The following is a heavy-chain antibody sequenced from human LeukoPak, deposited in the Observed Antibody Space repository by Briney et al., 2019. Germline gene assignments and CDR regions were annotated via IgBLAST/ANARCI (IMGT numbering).Heavy chain of an antibody. CDR3: ARVLYCSSTSCSDFGNWFDP. CDR1: GGSFSGYY. V-gene: IGHV4-34*01. Sequence: SETLSLTCAVYGGSFSGYYWSWIRQPPGKGLEWIGEINHSGSTNYNPSLKSRVTISVDTSKNQFSLKLSSVTAADTAVYYCARVLYCSSTSCSDFGNWFDPWGQETLVTVSS. J-gene: IGHJ5*02. CDR2: INHSGST. D-gene: IGHD2-2*01.